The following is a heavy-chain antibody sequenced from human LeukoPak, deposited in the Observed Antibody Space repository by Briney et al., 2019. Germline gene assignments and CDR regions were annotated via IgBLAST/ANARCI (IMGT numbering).Heavy chain of an antibody. Sequence: PGGSLRLSCAASGFTFDDYGMSWVRQAPGKGLEWVSGINWNGGSTGYADSVKGRFTISRDNAKNSLYLQMNSLRAEDTALYYCARVPSPQGLYYYYYMDVWGKGTTVTVSS. D-gene: IGHD6-6*01. CDR3: ARVPSPQGLYYYYYMDV. J-gene: IGHJ6*03. V-gene: IGHV3-20*04. CDR2: INWNGGST. CDR1: GFTFDDYG.